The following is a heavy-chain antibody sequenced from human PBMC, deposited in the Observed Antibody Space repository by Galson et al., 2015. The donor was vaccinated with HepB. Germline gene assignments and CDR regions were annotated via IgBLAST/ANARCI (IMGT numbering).Heavy chain of an antibody. V-gene: IGHV3-30*04. CDR2: ISYDGSNK. CDR3: ARVYYYGSGSHQNNWFDP. D-gene: IGHD3-10*01. J-gene: IGHJ5*02. CDR1: GFTFSSYA. Sequence: SLRLSCAASGFTFSSYAMHWVRQAPGKGLEWVAVISYDGSNKYYADSVKGRFTISRDNSKNTLYLQVNSLRAEDTAVYYCARVYYYGSGSHQNNWFDPWGQGTLVTVSS.